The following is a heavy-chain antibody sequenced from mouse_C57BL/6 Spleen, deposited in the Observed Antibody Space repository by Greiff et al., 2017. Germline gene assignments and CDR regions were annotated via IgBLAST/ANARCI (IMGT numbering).Heavy chain of an antibody. Sequence: EVKLVESGEGLVKPGGSLKLSCAASGFTFSSYAMSWVRQTPEKRLEWVAYISSGGDYIYYADTVKGRFTISRDNARHTLYLQMSSLKSEDTAMYYCTRCGDGNYADYYAMDCWGQGTSVTVSS. CDR3: TRCGDGNYADYYAMDC. J-gene: IGHJ4*01. CDR1: GFTFSSYA. V-gene: IGHV5-9-1*02. D-gene: IGHD2-1*01. CDR2: ISSGGDYI.